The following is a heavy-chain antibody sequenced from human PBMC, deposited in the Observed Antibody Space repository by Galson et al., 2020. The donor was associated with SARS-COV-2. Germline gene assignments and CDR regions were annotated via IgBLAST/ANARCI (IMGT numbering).Heavy chain of an antibody. CDR2: MHHSGST. Sequence: SETLSLTCTVSGSSISSGYYWGWIRQPPGKGLEWIGNMHHSGSTFYSPSLKGRVTISRDTSRNQFSLKLSSVTAADTALYFCASLVPPDSGLFPDAFDIWGQGTMVTVSS. CDR3: ASLVPPDSGLFPDAFDI. CDR1: GSSISSGYY. D-gene: IGHD1-26*01. V-gene: IGHV4-38-2*02. J-gene: IGHJ3*02.